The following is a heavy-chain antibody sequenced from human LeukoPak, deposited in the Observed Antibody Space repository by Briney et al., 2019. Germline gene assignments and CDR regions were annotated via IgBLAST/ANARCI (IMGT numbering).Heavy chain of an antibody. J-gene: IGHJ3*02. CDR2: IYSGGST. CDR3: ARAPPTSLDAFDI. V-gene: IGHV3-53*04. CDR1: GFTVSSNY. D-gene: IGHD2-15*01. Sequence: PGGSLRLSCAASGFTVSSNYMSWVRQAPGKGLEWVSVIYSGGSTYYADSVKGRFTISRHNSKNTLYLQMNSLRAEDTAVYYCARAPPTSLDAFDIWGQGTMVTVSS.